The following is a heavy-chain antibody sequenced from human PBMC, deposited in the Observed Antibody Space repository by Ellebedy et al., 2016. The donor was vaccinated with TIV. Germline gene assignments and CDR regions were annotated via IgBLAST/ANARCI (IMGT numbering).Heavy chain of an antibody. J-gene: IGHJ6*02. V-gene: IGHV3-23*01. CDR3: TRAINSGNYYGMDV. CDR1: GFTFSSYA. Sequence: GESLKISCAASGFTFSSYAMNWVRQAPGKGLEWVSTISDSGLSTYYAQSVRGRFIISRDNSENTVYLQMDSLRAEDTALYYCTRAINSGNYYGMDVWGQGTTVTVSS. CDR2: ISDSGLST. D-gene: IGHD3-10*01.